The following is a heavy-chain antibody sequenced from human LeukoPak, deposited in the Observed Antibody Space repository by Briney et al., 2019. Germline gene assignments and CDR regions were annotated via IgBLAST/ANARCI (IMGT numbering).Heavy chain of an antibody. CDR2: INPSGGST. Sequence: ASVKVSCKASGYTFTSYYMHWVRQAPGQGLEWMGIINPSGGSTSYAQKFQGRVTMTRDTSTSTVYMELSSLRSEDTAVYYCARVRPYYDILTGPPGGYFDYWGQGTLVTVSS. V-gene: IGHV1-46*01. CDR1: GYTFTSYY. D-gene: IGHD3-9*01. CDR3: ARVRPYYDILTGPPGGYFDY. J-gene: IGHJ4*02.